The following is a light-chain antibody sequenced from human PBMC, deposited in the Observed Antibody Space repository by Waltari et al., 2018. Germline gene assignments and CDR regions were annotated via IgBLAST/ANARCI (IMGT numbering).Light chain of an antibody. CDR3: ASYTSTRTVI. CDR1: SSDVGGYNY. CDR2: DVT. V-gene: IGLV2-14*01. J-gene: IGLJ2*01. Sequence: QSALTQPASVSGSPGQSITISCSGTSSDVGGYNYVSWYQPLPGNAPKLMIYDVTRWPSGVSNRFSGSKSGNTASLTMFGLQAEDEADYYCASYTSTRTVIFGGGTRVTVL.